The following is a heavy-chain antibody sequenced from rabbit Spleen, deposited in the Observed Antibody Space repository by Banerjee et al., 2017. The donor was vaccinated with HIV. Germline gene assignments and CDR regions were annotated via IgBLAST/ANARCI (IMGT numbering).Heavy chain of an antibody. V-gene: IGHV1S7*01. Sequence: QSLEESGGGLVKPGGTLTLTCTASGFTLSSYYMNWVRQAPGKGLEWIGYIDPVFGITYYANWVNGRFTISSHNAQNTLYLQLNSLTVADTATYFCVRDTWNFNLWGQGTLVTVS. CDR1: GFTLSSYY. J-gene: IGHJ4*01. CDR3: VRDTWNFNL. D-gene: IGHD3-1*01. CDR2: IDPVFGIT.